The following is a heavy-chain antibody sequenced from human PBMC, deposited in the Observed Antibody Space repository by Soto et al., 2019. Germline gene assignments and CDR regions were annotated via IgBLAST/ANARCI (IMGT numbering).Heavy chain of an antibody. D-gene: IGHD5-12*01. CDR1: GGTVSSNH. V-gene: IGHV3-53*01. CDR3: AIRRRYSGYDSAFDI. Sequence: PGGSLRLSCAASGGTVSSNHMSWLRQGPGKGLEWVSLIYSGGSTSYAHSVKGRFTISRDNSKNTLYLQMNTLRAEDTAVYYCAIRRRYSGYDSAFDIWGQGTMVTVSS. J-gene: IGHJ3*02. CDR2: IYSGGST.